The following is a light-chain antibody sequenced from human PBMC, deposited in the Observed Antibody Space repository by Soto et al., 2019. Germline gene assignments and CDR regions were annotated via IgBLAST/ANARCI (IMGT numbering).Light chain of an antibody. Sequence: EIVLTQSPGTLSLSPGERATLSCGASQSVSSSYLAWYQQKPGQAPRLLIYGASSRATGIPDRFSGSGSGTDFTLTISRVEPEDFAVYYCQQYGSSPRTFGQGTKVDIK. CDR1: QSVSSSY. V-gene: IGKV3-20*01. CDR3: QQYGSSPRT. CDR2: GAS. J-gene: IGKJ1*01.